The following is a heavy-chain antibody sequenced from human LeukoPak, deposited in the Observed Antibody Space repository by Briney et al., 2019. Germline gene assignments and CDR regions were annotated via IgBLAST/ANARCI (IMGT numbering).Heavy chain of an antibody. J-gene: IGHJ4*02. CDR2: IYYSGGT. Sequence: SETLSLTCTVSGGSISSYYWSWIRQPPGKGLEWVGYIYYSGGTNYNPSLKSRVTISVDTSKNQFSLKLSSVTAADTAVYYCAREGDSSASDYWGQGTLVTVSS. D-gene: IGHD3-22*01. CDR3: AREGDSSASDY. V-gene: IGHV4-59*01. CDR1: GGSISSYY.